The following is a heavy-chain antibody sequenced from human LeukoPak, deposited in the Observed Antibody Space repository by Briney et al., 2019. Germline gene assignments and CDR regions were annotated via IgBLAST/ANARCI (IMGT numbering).Heavy chain of an antibody. J-gene: IGHJ3*02. CDR2: MNPNSGNT. CDR3: ARVMDTDAFDI. Sequence: ASVKVSCKASGYTFTTYDINWVRQATGQGLEWMGWMNPNSGNTGYAQKFQGRVTITRNTSISTAYMELTSLRSEDTAVYYCARVMDTDAFDIWGQGTMVTVSS. V-gene: IGHV1-8*03. D-gene: IGHD5-18*01. CDR1: GYTFTTYD.